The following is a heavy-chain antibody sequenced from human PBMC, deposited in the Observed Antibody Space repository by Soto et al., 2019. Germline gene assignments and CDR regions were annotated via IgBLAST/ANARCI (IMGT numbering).Heavy chain of an antibody. J-gene: IGHJ4*02. CDR3: ARFMPSVYDSSGYYRYYFDY. D-gene: IGHD3-22*01. V-gene: IGHV1-3*01. CDR1: GYIFTSYA. Sequence: ASVKVSCKASGYIFTSYAFHWVRLAPGHRLEWMGWINAANGNTKYSQKLQGRITITRDKSASTAYMGLSSLRSEDTAVYYCARFMPSVYDSSGYYRYYFDYWGQGTLVTVSS. CDR2: INAANGNT.